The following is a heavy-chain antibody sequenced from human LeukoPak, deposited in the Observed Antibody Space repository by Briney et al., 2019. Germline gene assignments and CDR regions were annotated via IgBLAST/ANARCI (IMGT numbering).Heavy chain of an antibody. D-gene: IGHD2-15*01. CDR2: INPDTGDT. J-gene: IGHJ5*02. CDR1: GYTFTGNY. CDR3: ARMLVVVPATSVNYNWFDP. Sequence: ASVEVSCKASGYTFTGNYIHWVRQAPGQGLEWMGWINPDTGDTNYAQKFQGRVTMTRDTSISTAYMELNMLRSDDTAVYYCARMLVVVPATSVNYNWFDPWGQGTLVTVSS. V-gene: IGHV1-2*02.